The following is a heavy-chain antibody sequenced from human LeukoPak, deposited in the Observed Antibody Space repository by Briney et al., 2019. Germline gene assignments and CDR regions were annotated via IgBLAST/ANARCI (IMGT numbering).Heavy chain of an antibody. V-gene: IGHV1-69*02. D-gene: IGHD1-26*01. CDR3: ARSTAAWGGSYYIDY. J-gene: IGHJ4*02. CDR2: IIPILGIA. Sequence: SVKVSCKASGGTFSSYTISWVRQAPGQGLEWMGRIIPILGIANYAQKFQGRVTITADKSTSTAYMELSSLRSEDTAVYYCARSTAAWGGSYYIDYWGQGTLVTVSS. CDR1: GGTFSSYT.